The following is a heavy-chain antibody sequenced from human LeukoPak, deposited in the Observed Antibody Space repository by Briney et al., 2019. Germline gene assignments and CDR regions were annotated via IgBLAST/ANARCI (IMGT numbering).Heavy chain of an antibody. J-gene: IGHJ4*02. CDR3: ARAGYYDSSSELRVDY. CDR1: AGTFSSYA. D-gene: IGHD3-22*01. V-gene: IGHV1-69*06. Sequence: SVKVSCKASAGTFSSYAISWVRQAPGQGLEWMGRIIPIFGTANYAQKFQGRVTITADKSTSTAYMELSSLRSEDTAVYYCARAGYYDSSSELRVDYWGQGTLVTVSS. CDR2: IIPIFGTA.